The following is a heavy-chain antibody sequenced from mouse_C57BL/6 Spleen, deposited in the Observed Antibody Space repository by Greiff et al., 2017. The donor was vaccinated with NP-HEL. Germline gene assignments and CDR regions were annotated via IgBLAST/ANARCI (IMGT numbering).Heavy chain of an antibody. V-gene: IGHV1-50*01. CDR1: GYTFTSYW. CDR3: ARSPPYDYDREFAY. CDR2: IDPSDSYT. Sequence: QVQLKQPGAELVKPGASVKLSCKASGYTFTSYWMQWVKQRPGQGLEWIGEIDPSDSYTNYNQKFKGKATLTVDTSSSTAYMQLSSLTSEDSAVYYCARSPPYDYDREFAYWGQGTLVTVSA. D-gene: IGHD2-4*01. J-gene: IGHJ3*01.